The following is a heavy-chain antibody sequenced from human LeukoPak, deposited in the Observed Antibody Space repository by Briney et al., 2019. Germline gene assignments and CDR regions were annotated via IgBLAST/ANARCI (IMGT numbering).Heavy chain of an antibody. D-gene: IGHD2-2*01. Sequence: ASETLSLTCAVYGGSFSGYYWSWIRQPPGEGLEWIGEINHSGSINYNPSLKSRVTISVDTSKNQFSLKLSSVTAADTAVYYCARRGSTSFFRWGQGTLVTVSS. J-gene: IGHJ4*02. V-gene: IGHV4-34*01. CDR2: INHSGSI. CDR1: GGSFSGYY. CDR3: ARRGSTSFFR.